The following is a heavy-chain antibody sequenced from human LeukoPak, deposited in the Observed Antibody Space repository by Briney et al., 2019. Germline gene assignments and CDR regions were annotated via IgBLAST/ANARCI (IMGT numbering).Heavy chain of an antibody. CDR2: ISWDGGST. J-gene: IGHJ1*01. CDR3: AKEYSSSWYGYFQH. CDR1: GFTFDDYA. D-gene: IGHD6-13*01. Sequence: PGGSLRLSCAASGFTFDDYAMHWVRQAPGKGLEWVSLISWDGGSTYYADSVKGRFTISRDNSKNSLYLQMNSLRAEDTALYYCAKEYSSSWYGYFQHWGQGTLVTVS. V-gene: IGHV3-43D*03.